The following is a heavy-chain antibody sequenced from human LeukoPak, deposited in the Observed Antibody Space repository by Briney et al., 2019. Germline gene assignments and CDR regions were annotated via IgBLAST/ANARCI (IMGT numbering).Heavy chain of an antibody. Sequence: GGSLRLSCAASGFTFSSYSMNWVRQAPGKGLEWVSYISSSSSTIYYADSVKGRFTISRDNAKNSLYLQMNSLRAEDTAVYYCARSSPSYGSGTHVEYFQHWGQGTLVTVSS. V-gene: IGHV3-48*04. D-gene: IGHD3-10*01. CDR2: ISSSSSTI. CDR1: GFTFSSYS. CDR3: ARSSPSYGSGTHVEYFQH. J-gene: IGHJ1*01.